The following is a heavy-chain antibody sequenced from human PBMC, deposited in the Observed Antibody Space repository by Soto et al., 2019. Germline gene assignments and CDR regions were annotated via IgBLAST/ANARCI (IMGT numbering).Heavy chain of an antibody. CDR2: ISGDGGNT. J-gene: IGHJ6*02. CDR3: AQVICGSCWLLCSEVLDV. V-gene: IGHV3-23*01. CDR1: GFTFSSYA. D-gene: IGHD6-13*01. Sequence: EVQLLESGGGLVQPGGSLRLSCAASGFTFSSYAVSWVRQAPGKGLQWVSAISGDGGNTYYADSVKGRFTISRDNFKNTLYLQMNGLRAEDTAVYYCAQVICGSCWLLCSEVLDVWGQGTTVPVFS.